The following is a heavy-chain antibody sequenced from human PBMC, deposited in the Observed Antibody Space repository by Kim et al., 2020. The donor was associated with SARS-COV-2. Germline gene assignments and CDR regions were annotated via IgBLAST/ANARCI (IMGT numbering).Heavy chain of an antibody. CDR1: GGSISSGSYY. CDR2: IYTSGST. D-gene: IGHD6-13*01. Sequence: SETLSLTCTVSGGSISSGSYYWSWIRQPAGKGLEWIGRIYTSGSTNYNPSLKSRGTISVDTSKNQFSLKLSSVTAADTAVYYCARDNGYSSNYHAFDIWGRGRMVTVSS. CDR3: ARDNGYSSNYHAFDI. V-gene: IGHV4-61*02. J-gene: IGHJ3*02.